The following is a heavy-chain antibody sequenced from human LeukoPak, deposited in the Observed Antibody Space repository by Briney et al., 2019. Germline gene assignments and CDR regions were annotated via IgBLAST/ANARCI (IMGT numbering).Heavy chain of an antibody. D-gene: IGHD3-9*01. V-gene: IGHV1-69*13. CDR3: ARAKSPYDILTGCPLDV. CDR2: IIPTVGTA. Sequence: ASVKVSCKASGGTFSSYAISWVRQAPGQGLEWMGGIIPTVGTANYAQKFQGRVTITADESTSTAYMELSSLRSEDTAVYYCARAKSPYDILTGCPLDVWGKGTTVTISS. J-gene: IGHJ6*04. CDR1: GGTFSSYA.